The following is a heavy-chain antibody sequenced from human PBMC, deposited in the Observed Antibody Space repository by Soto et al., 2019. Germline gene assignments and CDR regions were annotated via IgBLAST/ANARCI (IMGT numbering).Heavy chain of an antibody. J-gene: IGHJ4*02. CDR1: GGSFSGYY. V-gene: IGHV4-34*01. CDR2: INHSGST. Sequence: SETLSLTCAVYGGSFSGYYWSWIRQPPGKGLEWIGEINHSGSTNYNPSLKSRVTISVDTSKNQFSLKLSSVTAADTAVYYCARRPYYDFWSGSIAGYYFDYWGQGTLVTVSS. CDR3: ARRPYYDFWSGSIAGYYFDY. D-gene: IGHD3-3*01.